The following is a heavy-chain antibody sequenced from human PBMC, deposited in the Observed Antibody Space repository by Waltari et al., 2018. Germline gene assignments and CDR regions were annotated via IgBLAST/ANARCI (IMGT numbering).Heavy chain of an antibody. Sequence: EVQLVASGGGLVQPGGSLRLSCAVSGVTFSSLWMSWFRQAPGKGLEWVANIKQDGSEIYYVDSVKGRFTISRDNAKNSLYLQMNSLTTEYTAVYYCAGGGGFLCDIWGQGTLVTVSS. J-gene: IGHJ3*02. D-gene: IGHD3-3*01. CDR2: IKQDGSEI. V-gene: IGHV3-7*01. CDR1: GVTFSSLW. CDR3: AGGGGFLCDI.